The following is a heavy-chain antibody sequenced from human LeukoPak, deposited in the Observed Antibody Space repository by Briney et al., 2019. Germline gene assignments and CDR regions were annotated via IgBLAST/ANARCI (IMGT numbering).Heavy chain of an antibody. D-gene: IGHD2-2*02. Sequence: GGSLRLSCAASGFTFSSYSMNWVRQAPGKGLEWVSSISSSSSYIYYADSVKGRFTISRDNAKNSLYLQMNSLRAEDTAVYYCASPGYCSSTSCYRGFDYWGQGTLVTVSS. J-gene: IGHJ4*02. CDR1: GFTFSSYS. V-gene: IGHV3-21*01. CDR3: ASPGYCSSTSCYRGFDY. CDR2: ISSSSSYI.